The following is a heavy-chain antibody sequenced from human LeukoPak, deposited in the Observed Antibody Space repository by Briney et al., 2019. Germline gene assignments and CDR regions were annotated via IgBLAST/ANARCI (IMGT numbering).Heavy chain of an antibody. V-gene: IGHV1-2*02. D-gene: IGHD3-3*01. Sequence: ASVKVSCKSSGYTFTGYYMHWGRQAPGQGLEWMGWINPNSGGTNCSQKFQGRVTMTRDTSISTAYMELSGLRSEDTAVYYCARDPRGYYDFRSGYPDWFDPWGQGTLVTVSS. CDR2: INPNSGGT. J-gene: IGHJ5*02. CDR3: ARDPRGYYDFRSGYPDWFDP. CDR1: GYTFTGYY.